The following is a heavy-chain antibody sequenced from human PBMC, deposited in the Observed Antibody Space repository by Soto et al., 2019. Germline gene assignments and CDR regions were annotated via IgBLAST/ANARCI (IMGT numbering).Heavy chain of an antibody. V-gene: IGHV4-39*01. CDR1: GGAIDSSSYY. CDR3: ARLNDYVEFFQH. D-gene: IGHD4-17*01. CDR2: IFHTGST. Sequence: QLQLQESGPGLVKPSETLSLTCNVSGGAIDSSSYYWGWIRQPPGKGLEWIGSIFHTGSTYYNPSLKSRLTISVDTSKNKFSLRLSSVTAAETAVYFCARLNDYVEFFQHWGQGTMVTVSS. J-gene: IGHJ1*01.